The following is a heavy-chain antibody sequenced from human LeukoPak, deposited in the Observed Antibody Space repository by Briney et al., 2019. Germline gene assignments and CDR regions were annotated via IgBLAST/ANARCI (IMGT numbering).Heavy chain of an antibody. CDR2: IWNNGNNR. J-gene: IGHJ4*02. Sequence: PGGSLRLSCAASGFTVSSSYMYWVRQAPGKGLEWVAVIWNNGNNRYADSVRGRFTISRDDSKNTLYLQMDSLRAEDTAVYYCARDSVGVPTDFDYWGQGTLVTVSS. D-gene: IGHD1-26*01. V-gene: IGHV3-33*08. CDR3: ARDSVGVPTDFDY. CDR1: GFTVSSSY.